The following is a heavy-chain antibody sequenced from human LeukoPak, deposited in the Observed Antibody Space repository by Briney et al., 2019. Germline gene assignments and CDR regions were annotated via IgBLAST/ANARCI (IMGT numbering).Heavy chain of an antibody. CDR1: GGSISSYY. CDR2: IYYSGST. J-gene: IGHJ4*02. Sequence: PSETLSLTCTVSGGSISSYYWSWIRQPPGKGLEWIGYIYYSGSTNYNPSLKSRVTISVDTSKNQFSLKLSSVTAADTAVYYCAKGRGFRVWDPWDNWGQGTLITVSS. CDR3: AKGRGFRVWDPWDN. D-gene: IGHD3-16*01. V-gene: IGHV4-59*01.